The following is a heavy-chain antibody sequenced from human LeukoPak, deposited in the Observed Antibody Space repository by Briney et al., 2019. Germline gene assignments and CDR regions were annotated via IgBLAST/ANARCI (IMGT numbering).Heavy chain of an antibody. V-gene: IGHV1-69*04. CDR2: IIPILGIA. D-gene: IGHD1-20*01. J-gene: IGHJ4*02. Sequence: GSSVKVSCKASGGTFSSDTISWVRQAPGQRLEWMGRIIPILGIANYAQKFQGRVTITADKSTSTAHLELSSLRSEDTAVYYCARDREVTGTTVGLDYWGQGALATDSS. CDR1: GGTFSSDT. CDR3: ARDREVTGTTVGLDY.